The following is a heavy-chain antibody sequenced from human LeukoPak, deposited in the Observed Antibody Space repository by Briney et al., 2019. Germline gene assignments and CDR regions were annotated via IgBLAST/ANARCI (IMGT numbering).Heavy chain of an antibody. Sequence: ASVKVSCKTSGYIFTSFDINWVRQATGQGLEWMGWMNPDRGNTGFAQKFQGRVTLTRNTSISTAYTELSSLRSDDTAVYYCVRIAYYDTSGDSFDIWGQGTMVTVSS. CDR3: VRIAYYDTSGDSFDI. CDR1: GYIFTSFD. J-gene: IGHJ3*02. V-gene: IGHV1-8*01. D-gene: IGHD3-22*01. CDR2: MNPDRGNT.